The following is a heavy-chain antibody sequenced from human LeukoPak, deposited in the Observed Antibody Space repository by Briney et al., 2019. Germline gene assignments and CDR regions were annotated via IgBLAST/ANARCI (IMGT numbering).Heavy chain of an antibody. J-gene: IGHJ6*03. CDR3: ARVYTVMGATTVDHYHYYMDV. Sequence: PSQTLSLTCTVPGGSIRSSSYYWSWIRQPAGKGLEWIGHIHTRGPTNYNPSVKSRVTVSLDTSKNQISLKLSSVTAADTAIYYCARVYTVMGATTVDHYHYYMDVWGKGTTVTVSS. CDR1: GGSIRSSSYY. CDR2: IHTRGPT. D-gene: IGHD5-18*01. V-gene: IGHV4-61*09.